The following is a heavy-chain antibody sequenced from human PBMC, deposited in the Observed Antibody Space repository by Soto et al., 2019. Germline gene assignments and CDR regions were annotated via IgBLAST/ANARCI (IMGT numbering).Heavy chain of an antibody. Sequence: ASVKVSCKASGYTFTSYGISWVRQAPGQGLEWMGWISAYNGNTNYAQKLQGRVTMTTDTSTSTAYMELRSLRSDDTAVYYCAREGWAVAPGDYYYYMDVWGKGTTVTVSS. CDR3: AREGWAVAPGDYYYYMDV. CDR1: GYTFTSYG. J-gene: IGHJ6*03. V-gene: IGHV1-18*01. CDR2: ISAYNGNT. D-gene: IGHD6-19*01.